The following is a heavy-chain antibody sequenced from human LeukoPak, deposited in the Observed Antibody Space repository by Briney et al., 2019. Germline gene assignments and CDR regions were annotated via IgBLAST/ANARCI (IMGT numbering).Heavy chain of an antibody. V-gene: IGHV4-34*01. Sequence: SETLSLTCAVYGGTFSGYYWNWIRQPSGKGLEWIGEINHSGSTNYKPSLKSRVTISVDTSKNQFSLKLSSVTAADTAVYYCARLTGAPDYWGQGTLVSVSS. CDR3: ARLTGAPDY. CDR2: INHSGST. CDR1: GGTFSGYY. D-gene: IGHD1-1*01. J-gene: IGHJ4*02.